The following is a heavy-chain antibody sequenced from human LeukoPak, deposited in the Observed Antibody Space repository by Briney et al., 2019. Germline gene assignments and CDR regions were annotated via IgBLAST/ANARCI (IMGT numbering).Heavy chain of an antibody. CDR1: GVSINTCCYY. CDR3: ARGRSYGFDFDS. J-gene: IGHJ4*02. V-gene: IGHV4-61*01. Sequence: SETLSLTCDVSGVSINTCCYYWTWIRQPPGKGLEWIGYKYYSGSTRYNPSLRSRLTISLDSSKNQFSLRLTSVTAADTAVYYCARGRSYGFDFDSWGPGTLVIVSS. CDR2: KYYSGST. D-gene: IGHD5-18*01.